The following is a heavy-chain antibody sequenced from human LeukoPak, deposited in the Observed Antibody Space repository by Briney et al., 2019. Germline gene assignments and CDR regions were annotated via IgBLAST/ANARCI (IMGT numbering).Heavy chain of an antibody. CDR2: IYYSGST. V-gene: IGHV4-59*01. D-gene: IGHD5-12*01. CDR1: GGSISSYY. J-gene: IGHJ4*02. Sequence: PSETLSLTCTVSGGSISSYYWSWIRQPPGKGLEWIGYIYYSGSTNYNPSLKSRVTISVDTSKNQFSLKLSSVTAADTAVYYCVRGLLNSGLHPFDYWGQGTLVTVSS. CDR3: VRGLLNSGLHPFDY.